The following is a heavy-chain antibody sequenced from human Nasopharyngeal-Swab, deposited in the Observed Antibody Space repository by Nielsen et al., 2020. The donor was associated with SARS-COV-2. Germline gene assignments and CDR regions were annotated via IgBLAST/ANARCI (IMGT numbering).Heavy chain of an antibody. CDR3: ARDRIVGATDFDY. Sequence: GESLKISCTASGFTFSSYSMNWVRQAPGKGLEWVSSISSSGSYKHCADSEKGRFTISRDNARNSLYLQMNSLRAEDTAVYYCARDRIVGATDFDYWGQGTLVTVSS. J-gene: IGHJ4*02. D-gene: IGHD1-26*01. CDR2: ISSSGSYK. CDR1: GFTFSSYS. V-gene: IGHV3-21*01.